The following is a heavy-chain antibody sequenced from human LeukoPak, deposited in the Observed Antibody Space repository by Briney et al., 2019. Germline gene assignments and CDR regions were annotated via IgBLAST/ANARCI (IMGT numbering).Heavy chain of an antibody. CDR3: AKWDSYYYGSGSYAADY. D-gene: IGHD3-10*01. Sequence: GGSLRLSCAASGFTFSSYGVHWVRQAPGKGLEWVAFIRYDGSNKYYADSVKGRFTISRDNSKNTLYLQMNSLRAEDTAVYYCAKWDSYYYGSGSYAADYWGQGTLVTVSS. V-gene: IGHV3-30*02. CDR1: GFTFSSYG. CDR2: IRYDGSNK. J-gene: IGHJ4*02.